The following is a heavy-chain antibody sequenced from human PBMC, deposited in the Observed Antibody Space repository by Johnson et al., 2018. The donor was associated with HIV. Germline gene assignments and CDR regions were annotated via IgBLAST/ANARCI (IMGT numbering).Heavy chain of an antibody. J-gene: IGHJ3*02. CDR3: ARDGPHQRDGFDI. CDR2: IYSGGNT. V-gene: IGHV3-53*01. CDR1: GFSVSSNY. Sequence: QLMESGGGLIQPGGSLRLSCAASGFSVSSNYMSWVRQAPGKGLEWVSVIYSGGNTYYADSVKGRFTISRDKSKNTVYLQMNSLRAEDTAVYYCARDGPHQRDGFDIWGQGTMVTVSS.